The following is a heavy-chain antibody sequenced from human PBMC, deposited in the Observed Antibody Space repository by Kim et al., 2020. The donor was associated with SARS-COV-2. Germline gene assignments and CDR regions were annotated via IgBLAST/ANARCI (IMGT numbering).Heavy chain of an antibody. CDR1: GGSISSYY. CDR2: IYYSGST. J-gene: IGHJ6*02. CDR3: ARGSRICGMDV. V-gene: IGHV4-59*01. D-gene: IGHD2-15*01. Sequence: SETLSLTCTVSGGSISSYYWSWIRQPPGQGLEWIGYIYYSGSTNYNPSLKSRVTISVDTSKNQFSLELSSVTAAATAVDYCARGSRICGMDVWGQGTTVTVSS.